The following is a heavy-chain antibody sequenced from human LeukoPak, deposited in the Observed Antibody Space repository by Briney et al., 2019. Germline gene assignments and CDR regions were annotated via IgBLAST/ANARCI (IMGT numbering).Heavy chain of an antibody. J-gene: IGHJ4*02. V-gene: IGHV4-39*01. D-gene: IGHD6-6*01. CDR1: GASISSSSYY. CDR3: ARKSALLATRPYFDY. Sequence: PSETLSLTCTVSGASISSSSYYWGWIRQPPGKGLEWIGSIYYSGSTYYNPSLKSRVTISVDTSKNQFSLKLSSVTAADTAVYYCARKSALLATRPYFDYWGEGPLVTVSS. CDR2: IYYSGST.